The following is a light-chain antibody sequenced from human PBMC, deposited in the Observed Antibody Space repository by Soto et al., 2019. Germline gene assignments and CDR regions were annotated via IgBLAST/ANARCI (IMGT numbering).Light chain of an antibody. CDR2: AAS. CDR3: QQLNSYPIT. V-gene: IGKV1-9*01. CDR1: QGISSY. J-gene: IGKJ4*01. Sequence: DIQLTQSPSFLSASVGDRVTITCQASQGISSYLAWYQQKPGKAPKLLIYAASTLQSGVPSRFSGSGSGTEFTLTISSLQPEDFATYYCQQLNSYPITFGGGTKVEIK.